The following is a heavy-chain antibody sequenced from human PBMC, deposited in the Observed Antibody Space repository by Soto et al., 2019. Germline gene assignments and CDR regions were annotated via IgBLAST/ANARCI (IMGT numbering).Heavy chain of an antibody. CDR1: GFTFDDYA. Sequence: EVQLVGSGGGLVQPGRSLRLSCAASGFTFDDYAMHWVRQAPGKGLEWVSGISWNSGSIGYADSVKGRFTISRDNAKNSLYLQMNSLRAEDTALYYCAKGMWDRTDDAFDIWGQGTMVTVSS. D-gene: IGHD1-26*01. CDR2: ISWNSGSI. J-gene: IGHJ3*02. V-gene: IGHV3-9*01. CDR3: AKGMWDRTDDAFDI.